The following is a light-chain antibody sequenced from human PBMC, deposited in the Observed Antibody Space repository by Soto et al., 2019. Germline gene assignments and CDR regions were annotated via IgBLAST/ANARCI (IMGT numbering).Light chain of an antibody. J-gene: IGKJ1*01. CDR3: QQYNNWPPWT. CDR2: GAS. V-gene: IGKV3-15*01. CDR1: QSVGSN. Sequence: EIVMTQSPATLSVSPGERATLSCRASQSVGSNLAWYQQKPGQAPRLLIYGASTRPTGIPARFRGSGSGTEFTLTISSLQSEDFALYYCQQYNNWPPWTFGQGTKVEIK.